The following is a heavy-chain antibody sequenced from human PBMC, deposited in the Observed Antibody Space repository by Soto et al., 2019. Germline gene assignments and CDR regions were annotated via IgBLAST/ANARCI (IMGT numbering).Heavy chain of an antibody. D-gene: IGHD3-22*01. Sequence: SETMSLTCSVSGGSISSGYWTWIRQLPGKGLEWIGYIYYGGSINYNPSLKSRVIISVDTAKNQFSLRLSSVSAADTAVYYCTGAYYDVSGYSLDPWGQGTSVTVS. CDR3: TGAYYDVSGYSLDP. CDR2: IYYGGSI. J-gene: IGHJ5*02. CDR1: GGSISSGY. V-gene: IGHV4-59*01.